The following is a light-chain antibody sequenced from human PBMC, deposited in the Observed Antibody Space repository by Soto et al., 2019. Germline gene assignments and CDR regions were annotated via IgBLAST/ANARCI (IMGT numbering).Light chain of an antibody. V-gene: IGKV3-15*01. CDR2: AIS. CDR3: HQHNDWPLT. J-gene: IGKJ4*01. CDR1: QSVSSN. Sequence: EIVMTQSPVTLSVSPGERATLSCRASQSVSSNLAWYQQKPGQAPRLLMYAISTRATVIPARFSGSGSGTEFTLTISSLQSEHFAVYYCHQHNDWPLTFGGGTTVEIK.